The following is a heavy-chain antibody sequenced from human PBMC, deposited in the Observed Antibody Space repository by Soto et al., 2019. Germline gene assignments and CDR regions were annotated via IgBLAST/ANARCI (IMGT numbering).Heavy chain of an antibody. D-gene: IGHD3-22*01. V-gene: IGHV3-74*01. Sequence: EVQLVESGGGLVQPGGSLRLSCAASGFTFSSYWMHWVRQAPGKGLVWVSRINSDGSSTSYADSVKGRFTISRDNAKNTVYLQMNSLRAEDTAVYYCASHPLTMTYLQYWGQGTLVTVSS. CDR2: INSDGSST. CDR3: ASHPLTMTYLQY. J-gene: IGHJ4*02. CDR1: GFTFSSYW.